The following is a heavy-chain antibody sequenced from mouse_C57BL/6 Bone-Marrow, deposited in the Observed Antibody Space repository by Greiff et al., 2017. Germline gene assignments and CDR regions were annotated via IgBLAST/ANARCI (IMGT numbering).Heavy chain of an antibody. J-gene: IGHJ2*01. CDR3: AREDY. CDR2: IYPSSGYT. CDR1: GYTFTSHR. V-gene: IGHV1-7*01. Sequence: VQPQQSGAELAKPGASVKPSCKASGYTFTSHRMHWVKQRPGQGLEGIGYIYPSSGYTKYNQKFKNKATLTADKSSIKDYMQLSSVTYEDSAVYYCAREDYWGQGTTLTVSS.